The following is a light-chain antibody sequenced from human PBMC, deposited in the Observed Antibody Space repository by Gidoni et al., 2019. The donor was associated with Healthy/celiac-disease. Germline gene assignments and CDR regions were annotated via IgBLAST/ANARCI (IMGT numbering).Light chain of an antibody. Sequence: SYELTQPPSVSVSPGQTASITCSGDKLGDKYACWYQQKPGQSPVLVISQDSKRPSGIPERFSGSNSGNTATLTLSGTQAMDEADYYCQAWDSSTVVFGGGTKLTVL. CDR1: KLGDKY. J-gene: IGLJ2*01. V-gene: IGLV3-1*01. CDR2: QDS. CDR3: QAWDSSTVV.